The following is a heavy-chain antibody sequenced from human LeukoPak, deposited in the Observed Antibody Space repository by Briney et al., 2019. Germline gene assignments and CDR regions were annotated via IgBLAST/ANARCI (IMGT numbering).Heavy chain of an antibody. Sequence: GGSLRLSCAASGFTFNNYWMSWVRQAPGKGLEWVANIQQDGNEKSYVDSVKGRFIISRDNAKNSLFLQMNSLRAEDTAVYYCTRDTPYGSGSYYKGLDSWGQGTLVTVSS. CDR3: TRDTPYGSGSYYKGLDS. J-gene: IGHJ4*02. D-gene: IGHD3-10*01. CDR2: IQQDGNEK. V-gene: IGHV3-7*03. CDR1: GFTFNNYW.